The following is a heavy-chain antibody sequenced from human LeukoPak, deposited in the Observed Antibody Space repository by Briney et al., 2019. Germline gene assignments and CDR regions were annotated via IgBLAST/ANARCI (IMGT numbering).Heavy chain of an antibody. CDR1: GFTVRSNY. Sequence: GGSLRLSCAASGFTVRSNYMSWVRQAPGKGLEWVSVIYSGGSTYYADSVKGRFTISRDNSKNTLYLQMNSLRAEDTAVYYCARQSRYCSSTSCPRGAFDIWGQGTMVTVSS. CDR2: IYSGGST. D-gene: IGHD2-2*01. J-gene: IGHJ3*02. V-gene: IGHV3-66*02. CDR3: ARQSRYCSSTSCPRGAFDI.